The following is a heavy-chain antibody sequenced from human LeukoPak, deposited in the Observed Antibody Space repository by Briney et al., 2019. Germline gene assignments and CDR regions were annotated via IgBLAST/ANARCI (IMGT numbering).Heavy chain of an antibody. D-gene: IGHD5-24*01. CDR2: IHYSGSA. J-gene: IGHJ4*02. CDR1: DGSINSDGYY. CDR3: ARVEAATTNPRFGY. Sequence: SQTLSLTCTVSDGSINSDGYYWSWVRQLPGKGLDWVGYIHYSGSAYYNPSHRSRVTISVDTSKNQFSLKVTSVTVADTAVYYCARVEAATTNPRFGYWGQGTLVTVSS. V-gene: IGHV4-31*03.